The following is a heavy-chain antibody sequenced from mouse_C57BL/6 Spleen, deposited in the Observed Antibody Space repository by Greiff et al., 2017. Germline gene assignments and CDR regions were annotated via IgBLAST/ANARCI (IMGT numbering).Heavy chain of an antibody. Sequence: QVQLQQPGAELVRPGSSVKLSCKASGYTFTSYWMHWVKQRPIHGLEWIGNIDPSDSETHYNQKFKDKATLTVDKSSSTAYMQLSSLTSEDSAVYYCARGKGGYYAMDYWGQGTSVTVSS. CDR1: GYTFTSYW. CDR3: ARGKGGYYAMDY. J-gene: IGHJ4*01. CDR2: IDPSDSET. V-gene: IGHV1-52*01.